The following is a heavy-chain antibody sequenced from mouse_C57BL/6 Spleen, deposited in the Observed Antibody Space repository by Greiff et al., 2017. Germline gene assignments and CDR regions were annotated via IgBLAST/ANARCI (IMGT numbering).Heavy chain of an antibody. Sequence: EVQLVESGPGLVKPSQSLSLTCSVTGYSITSGYYWNWIRQFPGNKLEWMGYISYDGSNNYNPSLKNRISITRDTSKNQFFLKLNSVTTEDTATYYCAREWPRAMDYWGQGTSVTVSS. CDR2: ISYDGSN. CDR1: GYSITSGYY. J-gene: IGHJ4*01. CDR3: AREWPRAMDY. V-gene: IGHV3-6*01.